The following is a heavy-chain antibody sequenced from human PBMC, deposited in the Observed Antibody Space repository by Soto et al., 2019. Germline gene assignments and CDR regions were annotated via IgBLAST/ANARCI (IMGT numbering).Heavy chain of an antibody. CDR3: ARGPFWSGYYAYGMDV. Sequence: QLQLQESGSGLVKPSQTLSLTCAVSGGSISSGGYSWSLIRQPPGKGLEWIGYIYHSGSTYYNPSLKSRVTISVDRSKNQFSLKLSSVTAADTAVYYCARGPFWSGYYAYGMDVWGQGTTVTVSS. D-gene: IGHD3-3*01. CDR1: GGSISSGGYS. V-gene: IGHV4-30-2*01. J-gene: IGHJ6*02. CDR2: IYHSGST.